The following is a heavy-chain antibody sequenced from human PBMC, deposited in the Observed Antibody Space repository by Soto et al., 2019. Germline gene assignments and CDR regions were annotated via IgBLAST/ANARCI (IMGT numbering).Heavy chain of an antibody. J-gene: IGHJ4*02. D-gene: IGHD2-15*01. CDR2: INAGNGNT. CDR3: ARDLGYALPDY. CDR1: GYTFTSYA. V-gene: IGHV1-3*01. Sequence: ASVKLSCKACGYTFTSYAMHWVRQAPGQRLEWMGWINAGNGNTKYSQKFQGRVTITRDTSASTAYMELSSLRSEDTAVYYCARDLGYALPDYWGQGTLVTVSS.